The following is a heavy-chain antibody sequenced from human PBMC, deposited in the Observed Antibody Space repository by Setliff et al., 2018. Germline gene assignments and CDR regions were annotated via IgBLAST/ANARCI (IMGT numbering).Heavy chain of an antibody. CDR2: VSHSGST. J-gene: IGHJ4*02. CDR1: GGSFNIYF. Sequence: SETLSLTCAVSGGSFNIYFWSWIRQPPGKGLEWIGEVSHSGSTNYNPSLKSRVTMSVDTSKNQFSLRLRSVTAADTAVYFCARDNTMVGATDYWGLGTLVTVSS. D-gene: IGHD1-26*01. CDR3: ARDNTMVGATDY. V-gene: IGHV4-34*01.